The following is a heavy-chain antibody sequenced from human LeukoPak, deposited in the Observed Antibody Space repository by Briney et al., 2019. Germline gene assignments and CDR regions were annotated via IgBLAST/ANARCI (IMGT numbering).Heavy chain of an antibody. V-gene: IGHV4-59*11. Sequence: SETLSLTCAVSDDSFSSHYWTWIRQPPGKGLEWIGYISYIGSTNYNPSLKSRVTISIDTSKNQFSLKLSSVTAADTAVYYCARDLVTVTKGFDIWGQGTMVCVSS. CDR3: ARDLVTVTKGFDI. D-gene: IGHD4-17*01. CDR2: ISYIGST. J-gene: IGHJ3*02. CDR1: DDSFSSHY.